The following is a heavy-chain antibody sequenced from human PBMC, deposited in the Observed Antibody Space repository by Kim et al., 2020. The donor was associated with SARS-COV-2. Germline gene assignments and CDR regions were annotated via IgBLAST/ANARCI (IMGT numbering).Heavy chain of an antibody. J-gene: IGHJ6*03. Sequence: SVKVSCKASGGTFSSYAISWVRQAPGQGLEWMGVIIPIFGTANYAQKFQGRVTITADESTSTAYMELSSLRAEDTAVYDCASPGVVASGLVFYYYYYYMDVWGKGTAVTVSS. CDR2: IIPIFGTA. D-gene: IGHD2-15*01. CDR1: GGTFSSYA. CDR3: ASPGVVASGLVFYYYYYYMDV. V-gene: IGHV1-69*13.